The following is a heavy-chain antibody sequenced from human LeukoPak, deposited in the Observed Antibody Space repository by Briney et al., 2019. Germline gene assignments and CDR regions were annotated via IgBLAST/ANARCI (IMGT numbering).Heavy chain of an antibody. V-gene: IGHV3-23*01. CDR1: GFTFSSYA. J-gene: IGHJ3*02. CDR3: AKAGSIFGVAYDAFDI. Sequence: GGSLRLSXAASGFTFSSYAMSWVRQAPGKGVEWVSAISGSGGSTYYADSVKGRFTISRDNSKNTLYLQMNSLRAEDTAVYYCAKAGSIFGVAYDAFDIWGQGTMVTVSS. CDR2: ISGSGGST. D-gene: IGHD3-3*01.